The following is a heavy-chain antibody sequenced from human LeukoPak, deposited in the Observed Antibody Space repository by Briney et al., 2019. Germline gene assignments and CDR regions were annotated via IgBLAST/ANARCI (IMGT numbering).Heavy chain of an antibody. CDR3: ARSEQQLAYDALDI. CDR1: GYTFTAYY. V-gene: IGHV1-2*02. J-gene: IGHJ3*02. D-gene: IGHD6-13*01. CDR2: INCNSGGT. Sequence: ASVKVSCKASGYTFTAYYMHWVRQAPGQGLEWMGWINCNSGGTNYAQIFQGRVTMTRDTSISTAYMELSRLRSDDTAVYYCARSEQQLAYDALDIWGQGTMVTVSS.